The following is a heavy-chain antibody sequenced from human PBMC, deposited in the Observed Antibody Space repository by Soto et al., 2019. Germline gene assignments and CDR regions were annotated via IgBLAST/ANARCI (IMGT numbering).Heavy chain of an antibody. CDR3: SRDTSSVDYDSSGYYYEFGY. V-gene: IGHV3-33*01. CDR2: IWYDGSNK. J-gene: IGHJ4*02. Sequence: PGGSLRLSCAASGFTFSSYGMHWVRQAPGKGQEWVAVIWYDGSNKYYADSVKGRFTISRDNSKNTLYLQMNSLRAEDTAVYYFSRDTSSVDYDSSGYYYEFGYWRQGTLVTVS. CDR1: GFTFSSYG. D-gene: IGHD3-22*01.